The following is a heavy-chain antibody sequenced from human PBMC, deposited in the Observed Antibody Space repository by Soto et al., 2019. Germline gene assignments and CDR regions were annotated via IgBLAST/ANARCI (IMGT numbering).Heavy chain of an antibody. CDR1: GFAVSKNY. Sequence: EVQLAESGGGLVQPGGSLRLSCAASGFAVSKNYISWVRQAPGKGLEWVSVIYTAGTKYYADSVKDRFTISRDSSKNTVYLQMNSLRVEDTAVYYCTQEVRFLEAHWFHPWGHGTLVTVSS. CDR2: IYTAGTK. D-gene: IGHD3-3*01. CDR3: TQEVRFLEAHWFHP. J-gene: IGHJ5*02. V-gene: IGHV3-66*01.